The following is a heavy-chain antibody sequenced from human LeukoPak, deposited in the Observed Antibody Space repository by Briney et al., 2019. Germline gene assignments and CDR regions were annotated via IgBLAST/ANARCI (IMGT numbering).Heavy chain of an antibody. D-gene: IGHD6-13*01. V-gene: IGHV3-30*02. J-gene: IGHJ4*02. CDR3: ARDFFDSSSWYDDY. Sequence: GGSLRLSCVASGFTFSNYGMHWVRQAPSKGLEWVTFIRYDDSNKYYADSVKGRFTISRDNSKNTVYLQMGSLRAEDTAVYYCARDFFDSSSWYDDYWGQGTLVTVSS. CDR2: IRYDDSNK. CDR1: GFTFSNYG.